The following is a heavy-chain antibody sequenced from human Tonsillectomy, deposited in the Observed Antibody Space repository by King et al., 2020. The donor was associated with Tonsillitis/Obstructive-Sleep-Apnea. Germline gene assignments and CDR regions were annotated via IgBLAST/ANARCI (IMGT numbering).Heavy chain of an antibody. V-gene: IGHV3-53*01. CDR2: VYIRGNT. CDR1: VFTVSSSY. CDR3: TRDLGAPFDY. J-gene: IGHJ4*02. Sequence: VQLVESGGGLIQPGGSLMLCCAASVFTVSSSYMSWVRQAPGKGLEGVSVVYIRGNTHYADSVKGRFTISRDNSKNTLYLQMNSLRAEDTAVYYCTRDLGAPFDYWGQGSLVTVSS.